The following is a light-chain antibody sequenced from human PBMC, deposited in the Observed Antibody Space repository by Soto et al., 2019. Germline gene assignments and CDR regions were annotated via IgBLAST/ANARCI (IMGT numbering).Light chain of an antibody. Sequence: VLTQSPGTLSLSPGDRATLFCRARQSLTNPYIAWYQQKPGQAPRLLIYDISSRATGIPARFSGSGSGTEFTLTISSLQSEDFAVYYCQQYNNWPITFGQGTRLEIK. CDR2: DIS. CDR3: QQYNNWPIT. V-gene: IGKV3-15*01. J-gene: IGKJ5*01. CDR1: QSLTNPY.